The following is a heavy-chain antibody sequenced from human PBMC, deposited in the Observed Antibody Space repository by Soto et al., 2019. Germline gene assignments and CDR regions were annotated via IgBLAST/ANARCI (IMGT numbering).Heavy chain of an antibody. CDR3: AGDVSPYSSRCYAFDI. CDR1: GFTFSSYG. Sequence: GGSLRLSCAASGFTFSSYGMHWVRQAPGKGLEWVAVIWYDGSNKYYADSVKGRFTISRDNSKNTLYLQMNSLRAEDTAVYYCAGDVSPYSSRCYAFDIWGQGTMATVSS. D-gene: IGHD6-13*01. V-gene: IGHV3-33*01. CDR2: IWYDGSNK. J-gene: IGHJ3*02.